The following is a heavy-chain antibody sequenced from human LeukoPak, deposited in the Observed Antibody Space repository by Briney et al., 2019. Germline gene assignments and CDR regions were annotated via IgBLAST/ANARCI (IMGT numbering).Heavy chain of an antibody. CDR1: GGSFSGYY. V-gene: IGHV4-34*01. D-gene: IGHD3-22*01. J-gene: IGHJ4*02. Sequence: SETLSLTCAVYGGSFSGYYWGWIRQPPGKGLEWIGEINHSGSTNYNPSLKSRVTISVDTSKNQFSLKLSSVTAADTAVYYCVRGKYYYDSSGTNGDYWGQGTLVTVSS. CDR2: INHSGST. CDR3: VRGKYYYDSSGTNGDY.